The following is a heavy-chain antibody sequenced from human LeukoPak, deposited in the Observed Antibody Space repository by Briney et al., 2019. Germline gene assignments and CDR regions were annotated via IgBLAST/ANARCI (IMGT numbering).Heavy chain of an antibody. CDR3: ERALYYYDSCGPY. V-gene: IGHV1-46*01. Sequence: GASVKVSCKASGYTFTSYYMHWVRQAPGQGLEWMGIINPSGGSTSYAQKFQGRVTMTRDTSTSTVYMELRSLRSEDTDVYDCERALYYYDSCGPYWGQGTLVTVSS. D-gene: IGHD3-22*01. CDR1: GYTFTSYY. J-gene: IGHJ4*02. CDR2: INPSGGST.